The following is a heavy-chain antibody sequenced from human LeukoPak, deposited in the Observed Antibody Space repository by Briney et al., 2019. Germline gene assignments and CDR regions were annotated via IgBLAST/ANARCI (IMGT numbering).Heavy chain of an antibody. CDR2: ISSDSTNI. CDR3: ARDPPGAHFDY. Sequence: GGSLRLSCAASEFTFNRYVMNWVRQAPGKGLEWVSYISSDSTNIFYADSFKGRFTISRDNAQNSLYLQMNSLRVEDTAVYYCARDPPGAHFDYWGQGTLVTVSS. D-gene: IGHD7-27*01. J-gene: IGHJ4*02. V-gene: IGHV3-21*06. CDR1: EFTFNRYV.